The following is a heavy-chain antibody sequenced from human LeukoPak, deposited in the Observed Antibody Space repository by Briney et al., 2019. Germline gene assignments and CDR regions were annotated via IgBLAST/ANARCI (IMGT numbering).Heavy chain of an antibody. J-gene: IGHJ3*02. Sequence: PGGSLRLSCAASGFTFSSYSMNWVRQAPGKGLEWVSYISASNTMISYADSVKGRFTISRDNAKNSLYLQMNSLRVEDTAVYYCARDTSYAFDIWGQGTMVTVSS. CDR3: ARDTSYAFDI. CDR1: GFTFSSYS. CDR2: ISASNTMI. V-gene: IGHV3-48*01.